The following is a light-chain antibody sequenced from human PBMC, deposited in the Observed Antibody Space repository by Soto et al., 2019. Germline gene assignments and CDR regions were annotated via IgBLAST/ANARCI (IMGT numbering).Light chain of an antibody. CDR1: QSISSG. CDR2: KAS. J-gene: IGKJ1*01. CDR3: QQYKSYWT. Sequence: DIQMTQSPPTLAAFVGDRVIITCRASQSISSGLAWYQQKPGKAPKLLIYKASSLESGVPSRFSGSGSETEFTLTISSLQPDDSASYYCQQYKSYWTFGQGTKVEIK. V-gene: IGKV1-5*03.